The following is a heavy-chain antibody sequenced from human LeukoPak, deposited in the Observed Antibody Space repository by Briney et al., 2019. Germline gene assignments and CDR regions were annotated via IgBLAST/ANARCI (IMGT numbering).Heavy chain of an antibody. D-gene: IGHD6-19*01. CDR3: ARDAPRYSSGDSYYFDY. J-gene: IGHJ4*02. Sequence: GGSVTLSCAASGFTFSSYTMNWVRQAPGKGLEWVSSISTSSSYIYYADSVKGRVTISRDNAKNSLYLQMNSLRAEDTAVYYCARDAPRYSSGDSYYFDYWGQGTLVTVSS. CDR1: GFTFSSYT. CDR2: ISTSSSYI. V-gene: IGHV3-21*01.